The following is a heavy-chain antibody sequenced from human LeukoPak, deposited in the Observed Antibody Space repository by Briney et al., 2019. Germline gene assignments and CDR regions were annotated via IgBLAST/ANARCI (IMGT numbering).Heavy chain of an antibody. Sequence: SGTLSLTCAVSGDSIDSSNWWSWVRQPPGKGLEWIAEIYHSGNINYNPSLKSRVTISVDKSKNQFSLNLNSVTAADTAVYYCARDRQHCSDTSCYRWFDPWGQGTLVTVSS. J-gene: IGHJ5*02. CDR3: ARDRQHCSDTSCYRWFDP. V-gene: IGHV4-4*02. CDR1: GDSIDSSNW. D-gene: IGHD2-2*01. CDR2: IYHSGNI.